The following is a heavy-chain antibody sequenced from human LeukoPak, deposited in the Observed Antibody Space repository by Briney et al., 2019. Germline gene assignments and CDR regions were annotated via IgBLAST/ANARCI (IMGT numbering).Heavy chain of an antibody. V-gene: IGHV5-10-1*01. CDR1: GSTFTTYW. CDR2: IDPSDSYT. CDR3: ARRLATVRSPFDI. D-gene: IGHD3-16*01. Sequence: GGPLKIFCKGSGSTFTTYWISWGRQMPAKGLEWMGMIDPSDSYTNYSPSFQGHVTISADKSISTAYLQWSSLQASDTAMYYCARRLATVRSPFDIWGQGTMVTVSS. J-gene: IGHJ3*02.